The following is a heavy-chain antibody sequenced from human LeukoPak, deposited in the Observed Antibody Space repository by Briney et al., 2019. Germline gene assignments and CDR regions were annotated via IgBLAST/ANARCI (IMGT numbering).Heavy chain of an antibody. CDR1: GYSFTSYW. CDR2: IDPSDSYT. J-gene: IGHJ4*02. CDR3: ARAGGYSSSWTFDY. D-gene: IGHD6-13*01. V-gene: IGHV5-10-1*01. Sequence: KPGESLKISCKGSGYSFTSYWISWVRQMPGKGLEWMGRIDPSDSYTNYSPSFQGHVTISADKSISTAYLQWSSLKAPDTAMYYCARAGGYSSSWTFDYWGQGTLVTVSS.